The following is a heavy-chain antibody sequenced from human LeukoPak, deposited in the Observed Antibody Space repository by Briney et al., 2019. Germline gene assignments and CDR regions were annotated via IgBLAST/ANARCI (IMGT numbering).Heavy chain of an antibody. CDR3: ARDSYYYDSSRYSYITPDS. V-gene: IGHV4-4*07. D-gene: IGHD3-22*01. J-gene: IGHJ5*01. CDR1: GGSISSYY. CDR2: IYTSGST. Sequence: PSETLSHTCTVSGGSISSYYWSWIRQPAGKGLEWIVRIYTSGSTNYNPSLKSRVTMSVDTSKNQFSLKLNSVTAADTAVYCCARDSYYYDSSRYSYITPDSWGQGTLVTVSS.